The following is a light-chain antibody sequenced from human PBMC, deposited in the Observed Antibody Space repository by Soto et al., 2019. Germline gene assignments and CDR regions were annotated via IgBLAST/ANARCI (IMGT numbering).Light chain of an antibody. V-gene: IGLV1-40*01. Sequence: QSVLTQTPSVSGAPGQKITMSCTGSSSNIGAGYDVHWYQQVPGAAPRLLIYADNNRPSGVPDRFSASKSGTSASLAITGLQGEDEANYYCSSHAGYQTVIFGGGTKLTVL. CDR2: ADN. CDR1: SSNIGAGYD. CDR3: SSHAGYQTVI. J-gene: IGLJ2*01.